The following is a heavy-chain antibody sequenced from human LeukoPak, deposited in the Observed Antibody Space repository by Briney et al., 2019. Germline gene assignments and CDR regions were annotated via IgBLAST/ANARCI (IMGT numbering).Heavy chain of an antibody. D-gene: IGHD1-20*01. Sequence: GGSLRLSCAASGFTFSSYSLNWVRQAPGKGLEWVSSISSSSSYIYYADSVKGRFTISRDNAKNSLYLQMNSLRVEDTAAYYCAREGITTTAFDYWGQGTLVTVSS. CDR2: ISSSSSYI. V-gene: IGHV3-21*01. CDR3: AREGITTTAFDY. J-gene: IGHJ4*02. CDR1: GFTFSSYS.